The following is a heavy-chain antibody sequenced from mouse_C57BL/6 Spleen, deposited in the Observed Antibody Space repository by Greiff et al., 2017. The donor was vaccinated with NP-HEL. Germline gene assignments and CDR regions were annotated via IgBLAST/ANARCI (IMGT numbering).Heavy chain of an antibody. CDR2: IHPNSGST. J-gene: IGHJ3*01. Sequence: QVQLKQPGAELVKPGASVKLSCKASGYTFTSYWMHWVKQRPGQGLEWIGMIHPNSGSTNYNEKFKSKATLTVDKSSSTAYMHLSSLTSEDSAVYYCARDSSGCLAYWGQGTLVTVSA. D-gene: IGHD3-2*02. V-gene: IGHV1-64*01. CDR1: GYTFTSYW. CDR3: ARDSSGCLAY.